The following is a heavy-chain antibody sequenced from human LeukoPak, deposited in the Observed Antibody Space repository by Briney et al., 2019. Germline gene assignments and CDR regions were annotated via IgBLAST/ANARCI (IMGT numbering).Heavy chain of an antibody. V-gene: IGHV1-8*03. D-gene: IGHD6-13*01. CDR3: ATVSIAAAGTFGMYYFDY. Sequence: ASVKVSCKASGGTFSSYDINWVRQATGQGLEWMGWMNPNSGNTGYAQKFQGRVTITRSTSISTAYMELSSLRSEDTAVYYCATVSIAAAGTFGMYYFDYWGQGTLVTVSS. CDR2: MNPNSGNT. CDR1: GGTFSSYD. J-gene: IGHJ4*02.